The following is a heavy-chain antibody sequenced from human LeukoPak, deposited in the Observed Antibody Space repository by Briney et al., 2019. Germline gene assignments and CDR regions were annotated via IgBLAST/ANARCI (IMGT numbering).Heavy chain of an antibody. Sequence: GESLTTSSKGSGYSFTSYWIGWVRQLPGEGLEWMGIIYPSDSDTRYSPSLQGQVTIPADKSISTAYLQWSSLKASDTAMYYCARRPGRLADSRGQRTLVTVSP. CDR3: ARRPGRLADS. CDR1: GYSFTSYW. D-gene: IGHD2-8*02. CDR2: IYPSDSDT. J-gene: IGHJ4*02. V-gene: IGHV5-51*03.